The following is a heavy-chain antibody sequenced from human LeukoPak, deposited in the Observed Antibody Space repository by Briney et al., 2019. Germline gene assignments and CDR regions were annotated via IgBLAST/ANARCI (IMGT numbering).Heavy chain of an antibody. CDR3: ARDMGSARGYSGYEFDY. V-gene: IGHV4-59*01. J-gene: IGHJ4*02. CDR1: GGSISSYY. Sequence: SETLSLTCTVSGGSISSYYWSWIRQPPGKGLEWIGYIYYSGSTNYNPSLKSRVTISVDTSKNQFSLKLSSVTAADTSVYYCARDMGSARGYSGYEFDYWGQGTLVTVSS. CDR2: IYYSGST. D-gene: IGHD5-12*01.